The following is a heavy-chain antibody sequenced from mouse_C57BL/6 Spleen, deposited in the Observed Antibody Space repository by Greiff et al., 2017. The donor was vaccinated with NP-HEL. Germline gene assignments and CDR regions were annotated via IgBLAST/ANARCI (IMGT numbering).Heavy chain of an antibody. CDR1: GFTFTDYY. Sequence: EVHLVESGGGLVQPGGSLSLSCAASGFTFTDYYMSWVRQPPGKALEWLGFIRNKANGYTTEYSASVKGRFTISRDNSQSILYLQMNALRAEDSATYYCARYGTYYYAMDYWGQGTSVTVSS. CDR2: IRNKANGYTT. V-gene: IGHV7-3*01. J-gene: IGHJ4*01. CDR3: ARYGTYYYAMDY.